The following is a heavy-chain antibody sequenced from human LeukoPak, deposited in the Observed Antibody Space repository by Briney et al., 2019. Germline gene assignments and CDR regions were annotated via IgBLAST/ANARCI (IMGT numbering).Heavy chain of an antibody. V-gene: IGHV4-61*02. J-gene: IGHJ4*02. CDR2: VFPSGST. CDR3: ARVYYYDSSGYPH. Sequence: RASQTLSLTCTVSGDSIRSGSYYWHWIRQPAGKGLEWIGRVFPSGSTNYSPSLKSRVTMSVDTSKNQFSLKVNSVTAADTAVYYCARVYYYDSSGYPHWGQGTLVTVSS. D-gene: IGHD3-22*01. CDR1: GDSIRSGSYY.